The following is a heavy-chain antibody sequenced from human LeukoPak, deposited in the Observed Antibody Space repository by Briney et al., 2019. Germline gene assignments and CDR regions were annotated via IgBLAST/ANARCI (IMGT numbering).Heavy chain of an antibody. CDR3: ARDGQTFRSESYSDPFDY. D-gene: IGHD1-26*01. V-gene: IGHV1-18*01. Sequence: ASVKVSCKASGYTFTSYGISWVRQAPGQGREWMGWISAYNGNTNYAQKLQGRVTMTTDTSMSTAYMELRSLRSDDTAVYYCARDGQTFRSESYSDPFDYWGQGTLATVSS. J-gene: IGHJ4*02. CDR2: ISAYNGNT. CDR1: GYTFTSYG.